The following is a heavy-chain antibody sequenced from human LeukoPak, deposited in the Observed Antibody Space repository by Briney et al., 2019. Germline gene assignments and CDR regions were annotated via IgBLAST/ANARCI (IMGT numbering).Heavy chain of an antibody. CDR1: GGSFSGYY. CDR3: ARWARLEILTGQSPLYYFDY. CDR2: INHSGST. V-gene: IGHV4-34*01. J-gene: IGHJ4*02. Sequence: SETLSLTCAVYGGSFSGYYWSWIRQPPGKGLEWIGEINHSGSTNYNPSLKSRVTISVDTSKNQFSLKLSSVTAADTAVYYCARWARLEILTGQSPLYYFDYWGQGTLVTVSS. D-gene: IGHD3-9*01.